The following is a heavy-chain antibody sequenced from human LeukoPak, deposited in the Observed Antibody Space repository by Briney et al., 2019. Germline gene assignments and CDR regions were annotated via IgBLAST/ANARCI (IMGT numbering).Heavy chain of an antibody. J-gene: IGHJ4*02. CDR3: AKDIAAAGPGFDY. D-gene: IGHD6-13*01. V-gene: IGHV3-7*01. CDR2: IKPDGSEK. CDR1: GFTFSTYW. Sequence: GGSLRLSCATSGFTFSTYWMTWVRQAPGKGLEWVANIKPDGSEKYYVDSVKGRFIISRDNAKKSLYLQMNSLRAEDTAVYYCAKDIAAAGPGFDYWGRGTLVTVSS.